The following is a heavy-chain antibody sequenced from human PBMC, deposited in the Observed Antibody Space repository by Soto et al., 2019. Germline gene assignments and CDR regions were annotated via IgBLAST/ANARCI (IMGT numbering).Heavy chain of an antibody. CDR2: ISGTDGST. CDR1: GFTFSSYA. CDR3: AKDENSYDRSGYFSPFDF. D-gene: IGHD3-22*01. V-gene: IGHV3-23*01. J-gene: IGHJ4*02. Sequence: GGSLRLSCAASGFTFSSYAMRWVRQAPGKGLEWHSDISGTDGSTYYADSVKGRFTISRDNSKNTLFLRMNSLRAEDTAVYYCAKDENSYDRSGYFSPFDFWCQGILVTVSS.